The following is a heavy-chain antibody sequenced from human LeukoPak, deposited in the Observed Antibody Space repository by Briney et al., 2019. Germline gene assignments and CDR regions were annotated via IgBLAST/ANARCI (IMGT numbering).Heavy chain of an antibody. D-gene: IGHD1-26*01. CDR3: ATFFPRGWEVPDY. Sequence: ASVKVSCKVSGYTLTELSIHWVRQAPGKGLEWMGGFDPEDGETIYAQKFQGRVTMTEDTSTDTAYMVLSSLRSEDTAVYYCATFFPRGWEVPDYWGQGTLVTVSS. CDR2: FDPEDGET. V-gene: IGHV1-24*01. J-gene: IGHJ4*02. CDR1: GYTLTELS.